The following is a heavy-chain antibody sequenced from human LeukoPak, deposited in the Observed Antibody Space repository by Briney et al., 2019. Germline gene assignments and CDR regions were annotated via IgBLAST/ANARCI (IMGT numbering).Heavy chain of an antibody. V-gene: IGHV1-2*02. Sequence: GASVKVSCKASRYTFTGYYMHWVRQAPGQGLEWMGWINPNSGGTNYAQKFQGRVTVTRDTSISTAYMELSRLRSDDTAVYYCARALTIFGVVTPLHYWGQGTLVTVSS. D-gene: IGHD3-3*01. CDR2: INPNSGGT. CDR3: ARALTIFGVVTPLHY. CDR1: RYTFTGYY. J-gene: IGHJ4*02.